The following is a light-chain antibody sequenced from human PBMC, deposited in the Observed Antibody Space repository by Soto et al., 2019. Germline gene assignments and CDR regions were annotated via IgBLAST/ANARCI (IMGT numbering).Light chain of an antibody. Sequence: DIQMTQSPSTLSGSVGDRVTITCRASQTISSWLAWYQQKPGKAPKLLIYKASTLKSGVPSRFSGSGSGKEFTLTISSLQPDDFATYYCQHYNGYSEAFGQGTKVELK. J-gene: IGKJ1*01. CDR2: KAS. CDR3: QHYNGYSEA. V-gene: IGKV1-5*03. CDR1: QTISSW.